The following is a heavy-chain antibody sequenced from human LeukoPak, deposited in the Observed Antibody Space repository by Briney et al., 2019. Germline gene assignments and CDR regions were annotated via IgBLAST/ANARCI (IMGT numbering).Heavy chain of an antibody. Sequence: PGGSLRLSCAASGFSFSSYSMNWVRQAPGKGLGWVSSILISSSNIYYADSVKGRFTISRDSAKNSLYLQMNSLRAEDTAVYYCARGGARRDGYNYFDSWGQGTLVAVSS. J-gene: IGHJ4*02. CDR1: GFSFSSYS. D-gene: IGHD5-24*01. CDR2: ILISSSNI. V-gene: IGHV3-21*01. CDR3: ARGGARRDGYNYFDS.